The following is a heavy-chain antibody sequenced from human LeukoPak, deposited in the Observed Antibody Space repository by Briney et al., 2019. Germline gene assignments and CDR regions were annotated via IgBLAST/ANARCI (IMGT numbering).Heavy chain of an antibody. CDR2: IYSSGST. CDR3: ARDGQQLIRDHYYYYGIDV. V-gene: IGHV4-4*07. CDR1: GGSISSYY. D-gene: IGHD6-13*01. Sequence: PSETLSLTCTVSGGSISSYYWSWIRQPAGKGLEWIGRIYSSGSTSYNPSLKSRVTMSVDTSKSQFSLKLSSVTAADTAVYYCARDGQQLIRDHYYYYGIDVWGQGTTVTVYS. J-gene: IGHJ6*02.